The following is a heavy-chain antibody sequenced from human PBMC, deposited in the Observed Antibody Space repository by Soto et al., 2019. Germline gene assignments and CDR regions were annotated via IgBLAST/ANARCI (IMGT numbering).Heavy chain of an antibody. CDR2: ISESTGAR. D-gene: IGHD4-17*01. CDR3: ARGRNGDFDY. CDR1: GFTLSSYS. J-gene: IGHJ4*02. V-gene: IGHV3-48*02. Sequence: GGSLRLSCVASGFTLSSYSMNWVRQTPGKGLVWVSFISESTGARYYEDSVKGRFTISRDDAKNSLYLQMNSLRDDDTAVYYCARGRNGDFDYWGQGTLVTVSS.